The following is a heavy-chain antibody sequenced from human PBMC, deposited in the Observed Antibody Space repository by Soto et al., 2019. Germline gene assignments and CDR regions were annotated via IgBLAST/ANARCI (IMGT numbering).Heavy chain of an antibody. CDR2: IWYDGSNK. CDR3: ARDLRRHSTVTTLTSSLLGIDY. D-gene: IGHD4-17*01. CDR1: GFTFSSYG. J-gene: IGHJ4*02. V-gene: IGHV3-33*01. Sequence: GGSLRLSCAASGFTFSSYGMHWVRQAPGKGLEWVAVIWYDGSNKYYADSVKGRFTISRDNSKNTLYLQMNSLRAEDTAVYYCARDLRRHSTVTTLTSSLLGIDYWGQGTLVTVSS.